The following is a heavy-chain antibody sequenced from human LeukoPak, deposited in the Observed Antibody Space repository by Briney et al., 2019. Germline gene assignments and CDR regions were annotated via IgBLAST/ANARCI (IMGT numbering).Heavy chain of an antibody. Sequence: SETLSLTCTVSGDSISSSSYYWGWIRQPPGKGLEWIGEINHSGSTNYNPSLKSRVTISVDTSKNQFSLKVSSVTAADTAVYYCARRPYSSSWPFNYWGQGTVVTVSS. D-gene: IGHD6-13*01. CDR3: ARRPYSSSWPFNY. CDR2: INHSGST. J-gene: IGHJ4*02. CDR1: GDSISSSSYY. V-gene: IGHV4-39*07.